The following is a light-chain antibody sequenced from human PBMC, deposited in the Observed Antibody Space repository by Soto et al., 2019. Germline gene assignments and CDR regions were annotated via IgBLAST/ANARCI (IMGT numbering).Light chain of an antibody. J-gene: IGKJ2*01. V-gene: IGKV1-33*01. CDR3: QQYYSLPYT. Sequence: DIQMTQSPSSLSASVGDRVTITCQASQDINNHVDWYQQKPGKAPKVLIYSASRLIGGVTSRYRGSGSGTDFTFTISSLTPDGFATYYCQQYYSLPYTFGHGTKLDIK. CDR2: SAS. CDR1: QDINNH.